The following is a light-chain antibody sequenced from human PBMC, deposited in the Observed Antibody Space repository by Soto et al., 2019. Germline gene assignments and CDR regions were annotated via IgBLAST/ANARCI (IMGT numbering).Light chain of an antibody. CDR3: QSYDSSLSVLV. CDR2: GNT. CDR1: SSNIGAGYD. V-gene: IGLV1-40*01. Sequence: QSVLTQPPSVSGAPGQRVTISCTGSSSNIGAGYDVHWYQHLPGTAPKLLIYGNTNRPSGVPDRFSGSKSGTSASLAITGLQAEDEADYYRQSYDSSLSVLVFGGGTQLTVL. J-gene: IGLJ2*01.